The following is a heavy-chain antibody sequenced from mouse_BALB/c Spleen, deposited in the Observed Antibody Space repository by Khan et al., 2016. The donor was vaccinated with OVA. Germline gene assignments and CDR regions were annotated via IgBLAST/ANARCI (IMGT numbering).Heavy chain of an antibody. CDR3: AEINA. J-gene: IGHJ2*01. CDR1: GFNIKDTY. V-gene: IGHV14-3*02. Sequence: VRLQQSGAELVKPGASVKLSCTASGFNIKDTYMHWVKQRPEQGLEWIGRIDPANGNTKYDPKFQGKATITADTSPNTAYLQLSSLTTEDTAVYYCAEINAWGQGTTLTVSS. CDR2: IDPANGNT.